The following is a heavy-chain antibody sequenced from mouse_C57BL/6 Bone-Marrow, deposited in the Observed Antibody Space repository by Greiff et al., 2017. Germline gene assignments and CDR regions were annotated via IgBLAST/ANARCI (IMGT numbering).Heavy chain of an antibody. V-gene: IGHV1-81*01. Sequence: QVQLKQSGAELARPGASVKLSCKASGYTFTSYGISWVKQRTGQGLEWIGEIYPRSGNTYYNEKFKGKATLTADNSSSTAYMELRSLTSEDSAVYFCARGGGYWGQGTTLTVSS. J-gene: IGHJ2*01. CDR1: GYTFTSYG. CDR2: IYPRSGNT. CDR3: ARGGGY.